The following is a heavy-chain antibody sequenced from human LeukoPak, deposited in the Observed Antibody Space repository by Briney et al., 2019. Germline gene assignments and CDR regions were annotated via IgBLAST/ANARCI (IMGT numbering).Heavy chain of an antibody. CDR3: ARSGYYYYFDY. Sequence: ASVKVSCKASGYTFTSFGITWVRQAPGQGLEWMGWISPYDGNTNYAQKFQGRVTMTRDTSISTAYMELSRLRSDDTAVYYCARSGYYYYFDYWGQGTLVTVSS. D-gene: IGHD3-22*01. V-gene: IGHV1-18*01. CDR1: GYTFTSFG. CDR2: ISPYDGNT. J-gene: IGHJ4*02.